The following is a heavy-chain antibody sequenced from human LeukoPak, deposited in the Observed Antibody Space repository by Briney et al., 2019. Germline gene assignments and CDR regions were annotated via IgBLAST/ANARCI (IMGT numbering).Heavy chain of an antibody. Sequence: ASVNVSCKASGYTFTGYYVHWVRQAPGQGLEWMGWMNPKSGGTNYAQKFEARVTTNRDTSISTAYMELSRLRFDDTAVYYCARSPDILTGEKFDYWGQGTLVTVSS. CDR1: GYTFTGYY. V-gene: IGHV1-2*02. J-gene: IGHJ4*02. CDR3: ARSPDILTGEKFDY. CDR2: MNPKSGGT. D-gene: IGHD3-9*01.